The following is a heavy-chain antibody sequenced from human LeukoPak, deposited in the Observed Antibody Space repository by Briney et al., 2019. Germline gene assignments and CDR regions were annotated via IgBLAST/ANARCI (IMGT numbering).Heavy chain of an antibody. V-gene: IGHV3-30-3*01. CDR2: ISYDGSNK. J-gene: IGHJ5*02. CDR1: GFTFSSYA. CDR3: ARGGIAVAPYNWFDP. D-gene: IGHD6-19*01. Sequence: GGSLRLSCAASGFTFSSYAMHWVRQAPGKGLEWVAVISYDGSNKYYADSVKGRFTISRDNSKNTLYLQMNSLRSEDTAVYYCARGGIAVAPYNWFDPWGQGTLVTVSS.